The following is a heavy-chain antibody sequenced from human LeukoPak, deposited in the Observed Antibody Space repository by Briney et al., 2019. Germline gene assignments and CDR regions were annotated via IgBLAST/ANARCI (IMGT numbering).Heavy chain of an antibody. CDR2: IYPGDSDA. Sequence: GESLKISFKASGYRFTTYWIGWVRQMPGKGLEWMGIIYPGDSDARYSPSFQGQVTISVDKSISTAYLQWSSLKASDTAVYYCARLSAMSIGRGGDCWGQGTLVTVSS. CDR1: GYRFTTYW. V-gene: IGHV5-51*01. CDR3: ARLSAMSIGRGGDC. J-gene: IGHJ4*02. D-gene: IGHD2-2*01.